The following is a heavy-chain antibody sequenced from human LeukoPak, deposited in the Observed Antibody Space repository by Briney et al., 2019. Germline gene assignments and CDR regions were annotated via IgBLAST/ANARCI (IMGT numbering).Heavy chain of an antibody. J-gene: IGHJ3*02. V-gene: IGHV4-4*07. D-gene: IGHD6-6*01. CDR3: ARVTYSSSSMSLDAFDI. Sequence: PSETLSLTCTVSGGSISSYYWIWIRQPAGKGLEWIGRIYTSGSTNYNPSLKSRVTMSVDTSKNQFSLKLSSVTAADTAVYYCARVTYSSSSMSLDAFDIWGQGTMVTVSS. CDR1: GGSISSYY. CDR2: IYTSGST.